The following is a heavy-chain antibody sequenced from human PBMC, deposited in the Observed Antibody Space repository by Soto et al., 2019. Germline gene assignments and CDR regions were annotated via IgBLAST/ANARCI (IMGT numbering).Heavy chain of an antibody. D-gene: IGHD6-19*01. CDR3: ARVYSSGWTYYFDY. Sequence: SETLSLTCTVSGGSISSSRCHWGWIRQPPGKGLEWIASIKYSGSTYYNPSLKSRVTISVDTSKNQFSLKLSSVTAADTAVYYCARVYSSGWTYYFDYWGQGTLVTVSS. CDR1: GGSISSSRCH. CDR2: IKYSGST. V-gene: IGHV4-39*01. J-gene: IGHJ4*02.